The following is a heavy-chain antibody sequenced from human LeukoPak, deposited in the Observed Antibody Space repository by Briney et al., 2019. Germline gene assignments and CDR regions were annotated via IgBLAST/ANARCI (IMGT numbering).Heavy chain of an antibody. CDR2: IIPILGIA. D-gene: IGHD3/OR15-3a*01. J-gene: IGHJ4*02. V-gene: IGHV1-69*04. CDR1: VGTFSSYA. CDR3: ARPGGAVCTGPYFDY. Sequence: SVKVSCKASVGTFSSYAISWVRQAPGQGVKWMGRIIPILGIANYAQMFQGRVTITADKSTSTAYMELSNLRSEDTAVYYCARPGGAVCTGPYFDYWGQGTLVTVSS.